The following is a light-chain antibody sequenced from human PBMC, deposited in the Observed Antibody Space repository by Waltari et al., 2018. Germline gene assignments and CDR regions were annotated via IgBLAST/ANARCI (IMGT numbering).Light chain of an antibody. CDR3: CSYAGSGTYV. Sequence: QSALTQPASVSGTPGQSITIPCTGTTSDVGNYNLVSWYQHHPGKAPKLMIGAVIKRPLGVSNPLLGSKPGNTGSLTISGLQAEDEADYYCCSYAGSGTYVFGTGTKVTVL. J-gene: IGLJ1*01. CDR2: AVI. V-gene: IGLV2-23*02. CDR1: TSDVGNYNL.